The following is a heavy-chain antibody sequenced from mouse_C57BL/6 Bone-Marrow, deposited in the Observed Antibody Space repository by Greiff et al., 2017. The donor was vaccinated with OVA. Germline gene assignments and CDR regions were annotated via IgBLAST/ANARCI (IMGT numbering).Heavy chain of an antibody. D-gene: IGHD1-1*01. CDR3: ARGDYGYWYFEV. CDR1: GYTFTSYW. Sequence: QVQLQQPGAELVKPGASVKMSCKASGYTFTSYWITWVKQRPGQGLEWIGDIYPGSGSTNYNEKFKSKATLTVDTSSSTAYMQLSSLTSEDSAVYYCARGDYGYWYFEVWGTGTTVTVSS. CDR2: IYPGSGST. J-gene: IGHJ1*03. V-gene: IGHV1-55*01.